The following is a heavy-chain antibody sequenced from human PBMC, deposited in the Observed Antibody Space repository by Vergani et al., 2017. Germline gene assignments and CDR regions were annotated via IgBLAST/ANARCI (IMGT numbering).Heavy chain of an antibody. J-gene: IGHJ4*02. CDR2: INPSGGHT. CDR1: VYTFSNYY. V-gene: IGHV1-46*01. Sequence: QVQVVQSGAEVKKSGASVKVSCNTSVYTFSNYYMHWVRQAPGQGLEWIGIINPSGGHTNYAQKFQGRVPMTRDTSTSTVYMARSSLRSEHTAIYYCTSEDYGILTGYRYWGQGTLVTVS. CDR3: TSEDYGILTGYRY. D-gene: IGHD3-9*01.